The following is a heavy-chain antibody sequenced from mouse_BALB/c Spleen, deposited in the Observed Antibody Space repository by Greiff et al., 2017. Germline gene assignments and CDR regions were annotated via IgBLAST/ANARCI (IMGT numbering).Heavy chain of an antibody. V-gene: IGHV1S81*02. CDR1: GYTFTSYW. D-gene: IGHD2-14*01. Sequence: QVQLQQPGAELVKPGASVKLSCKASGYTFTSYWMHWVKQRPGQGLEWIGEINPSNGRTNYNEKFKSKATLTVDKSSSTAYMQLSSLTSEDSAVYYCARLDYRYGVAYWGQGTLVTVSA. CDR3: ARLDYRYGVAY. CDR2: INPSNGRT. J-gene: IGHJ3*01.